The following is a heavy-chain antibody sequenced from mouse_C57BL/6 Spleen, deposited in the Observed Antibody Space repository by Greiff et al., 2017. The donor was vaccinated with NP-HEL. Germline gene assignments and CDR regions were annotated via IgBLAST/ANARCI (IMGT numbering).Heavy chain of an antibody. J-gene: IGHJ4*01. D-gene: IGHD2-1*01. CDR1: GFTFTDYY. CDR2: IYNKANGSTS. Sequence: EVQLVEPGGGLVQPGGSLSLSCAASGFTFTDYYISWVRQPPGQALEWMGFIYNKANGSTSEYSASVKGRFTISRDNSQSILYLQMNALRAEDRATYYCARDIDGNVPMDYWGQGTSVTVSS. CDR3: ARDIDGNVPMDY. V-gene: IGHV7-3*01.